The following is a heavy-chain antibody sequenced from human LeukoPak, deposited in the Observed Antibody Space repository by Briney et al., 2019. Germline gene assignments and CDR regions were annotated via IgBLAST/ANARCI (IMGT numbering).Heavy chain of an antibody. CDR1: GYTFTSHD. CDR3: ARGLGWLYYYYYMDV. J-gene: IGHJ6*03. D-gene: IGHD5-12*01. CDR2: MNPNSGST. V-gene: IGHV1-8*03. Sequence: GASVKVSCKASGYTFTSHDINWVRQATGQGLEWMRWMNPNSGSTGYAQQFQGRVTLTRNTSISTAYMELSSLRSEDTAVYFCARGLGWLYYYYYMDVWGKGTTVTVSS.